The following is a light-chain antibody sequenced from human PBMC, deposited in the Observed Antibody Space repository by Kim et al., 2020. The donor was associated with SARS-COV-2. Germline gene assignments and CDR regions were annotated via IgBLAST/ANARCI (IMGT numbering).Light chain of an antibody. V-gene: IGKV3-11*01. CDR2: EAS. CDR3: QQRSNWPRT. CDR1: QSVSSY. J-gene: IGKJ1*01. Sequence: EIVLTQSPATLSLSPGERATLSCRASQSVSSYLAWYQQRPGQAPRLLIYEASHRATGIPARFSGSGSGTDFTLTISSLEREDFAVYYCQQRSNWPRTFGQGTKVDIK.